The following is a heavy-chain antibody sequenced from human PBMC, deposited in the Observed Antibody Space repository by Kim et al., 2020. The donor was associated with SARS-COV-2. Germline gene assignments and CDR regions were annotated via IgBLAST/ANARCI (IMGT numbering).Heavy chain of an antibody. V-gene: IGHV3-23*01. CDR1: GFTFSNYA. Sequence: GGSLRLSCAASGFTFSNYALSWVRQAPGKGLEWVSTITTTGDSTFYADSVKGRFTISRDTSTSTLWLQLNSLRADDTAVYFCARLERQVLSCYYCSGNYYSPDYWGRGTLVTVSP. D-gene: IGHD2-15*01. J-gene: IGHJ4*02. CDR3: ARLERQVLSCYYCSGNYYSPDY. CDR2: ITTTGDST.